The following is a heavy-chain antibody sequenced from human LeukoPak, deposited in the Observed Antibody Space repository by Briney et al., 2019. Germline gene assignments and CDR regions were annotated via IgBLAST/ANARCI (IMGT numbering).Heavy chain of an antibody. CDR2: INPNSGGT. V-gene: IGHV1-2*02. J-gene: IGHJ6*02. CDR1: GYTFTGYY. Sequence: ASVKVSCKASGYTFTGYYMHWVRQAPGQGLEWMGWINPNSGGTNYAQKFQGRVTMTRDTSISTAYMELSRLRSDDTAVYYCARVWFGELLRRSPYYYYGMDVWGQGTTVTVSS. CDR3: ARVWFGELLRRSPYYYYGMDV. D-gene: IGHD3-10*01.